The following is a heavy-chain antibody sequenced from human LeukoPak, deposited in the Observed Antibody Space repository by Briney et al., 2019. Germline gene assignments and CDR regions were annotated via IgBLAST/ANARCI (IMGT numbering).Heavy chain of an antibody. CDR1: GFTFSSSA. CDR3: AKQLGYCSDGSCYFPY. V-gene: IGHV3-23*01. CDR2: ISNNGGYT. D-gene: IGHD2-15*01. J-gene: IGHJ4*02. Sequence: GGSLRLSYAASGFTFSSSAMSWVRQAPGKGLEWVSAISNNGGYTYYADSVQGRFTISRDNSKSTLCLQMNSLRAEDTAVYYCAKQLGYCSDGSCYFPYWGQGTLVTVSS.